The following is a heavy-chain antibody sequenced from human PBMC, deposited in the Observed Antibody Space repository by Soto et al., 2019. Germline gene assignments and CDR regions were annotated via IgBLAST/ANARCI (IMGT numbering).Heavy chain of an antibody. Sequence: QVQLVESGGGLVERGGSLRLSCAASGFTLSDYYMIWVRQAPGKGLEWLSYISSSSTTVYYVDSLKGRFTISRDNAKNSLYLQMDSLRVEDTAVYYCARDGVLATGPIEYWGQGAQVTVSS. J-gene: IGHJ4*02. CDR3: ARDGVLATGPIEY. CDR2: ISSSSTTV. V-gene: IGHV3-11*01. D-gene: IGHD5-12*01. CDR1: GFTLSDYY.